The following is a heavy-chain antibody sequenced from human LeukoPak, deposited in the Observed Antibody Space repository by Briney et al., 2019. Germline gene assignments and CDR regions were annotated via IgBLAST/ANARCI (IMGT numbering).Heavy chain of an antibody. J-gene: IGHJ4*02. V-gene: IGHV1-18*01. CDR3: ARGSYYDY. CDR2: ISNGNT. Sequence: ASVKVSCKASGYTFTSYGISWVRQAPGQGLECMGWISNGNTDYAQKFQGRVTMTTDTSTSTAYMEMRSLRSDDTDLYYCARGSYYDYWGQGTLVTVSS. CDR1: GYTFTSYG. D-gene: IGHD2-21*01.